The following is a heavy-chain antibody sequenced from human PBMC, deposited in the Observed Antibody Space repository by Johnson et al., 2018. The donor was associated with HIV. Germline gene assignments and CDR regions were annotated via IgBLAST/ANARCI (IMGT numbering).Heavy chain of an antibody. J-gene: IGHJ3*02. V-gene: IGHV3-11*04. CDR2: ISSSGSTI. CDR3: ARQPDNFWSSDAFDI. Sequence: QMLLVESGGGLVKPGGSLRLSCAASGFSFSDYYMSWIRQAPGKGLEWVSYISSSGSTIYYADSVVKGPFTISRDNAKNSVFLQMNSLRVEDTAIYFCARQPDNFWSSDAFDIWGQGTMVTVSS. CDR1: GFSFSDYY. D-gene: IGHD3-3*01.